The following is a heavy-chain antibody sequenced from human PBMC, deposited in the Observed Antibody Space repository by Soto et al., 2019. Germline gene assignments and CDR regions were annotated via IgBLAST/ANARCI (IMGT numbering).Heavy chain of an antibody. J-gene: IGHJ3*02. V-gene: IGHV3-30-3*01. CDR1: GFTFSNYA. CDR3: ARAVVVVPAADPDAFDI. CDR2: ISYDGGIK. D-gene: IGHD2-2*01. Sequence: QVHLVESGGGVVQPGRSLGLSCAAAGFTFSNYAMHWVRQGPGKGLEWVALISYDGGIKYFADSVKGRFTISRDNSKNTLWLLMNSLRPEDTAVYFCARAVVVVPAADPDAFDIWGQGTMVTVSS.